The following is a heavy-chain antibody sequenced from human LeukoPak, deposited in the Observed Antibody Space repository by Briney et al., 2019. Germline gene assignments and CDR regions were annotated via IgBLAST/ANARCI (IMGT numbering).Heavy chain of an antibody. CDR1: GYTFTSYY. CDR3: ARGDGIAVSGTTGC. J-gene: IGHJ4*02. Sequence: ASVKVSCTASGYTFTSYYMHWVRHAPGQGLEWMGIINPSGGSTSYAQKFQGRVTMTRAMSTSTVYMELSSLRSEDTAVYFCARGDGIAVSGTTGCWGQGTRVTVSS. CDR2: INPSGGST. D-gene: IGHD6-19*01. V-gene: IGHV1-46*01.